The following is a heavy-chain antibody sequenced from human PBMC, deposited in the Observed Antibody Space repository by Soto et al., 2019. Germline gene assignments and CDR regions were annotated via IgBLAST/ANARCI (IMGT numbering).Heavy chain of an antibody. CDR3: AKNRGFSQGD. CDR2: IHDGGTT. V-gene: IGHV4-4*02. D-gene: IGHD5-18*01. Sequence: QVQLQESGPGLVKPSETLSLTCVVSGGSISSDSWWSWVRQSPEKGLEWIGEIHDGGTTHYNPSLGSXPXVXXDKSKNQLSLKLNSVTAADTAVYYCAKNRGFSQGDWGQGTLVTVSS. J-gene: IGHJ4*02. CDR1: GGSISSDSW.